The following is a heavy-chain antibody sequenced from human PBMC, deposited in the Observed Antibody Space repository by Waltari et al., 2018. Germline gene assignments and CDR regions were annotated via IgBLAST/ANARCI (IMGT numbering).Heavy chain of an antibody. J-gene: IGHJ4*02. V-gene: IGHV4-39*01. CDR1: GSSIRSSSFY. Sequence: QLQLQESGPGLVKPSETLSLTCTVPGSSIRSSSFYWAWNRHPPGKGLEWIGSIYYSGSNYYNPSLKRRVTISVDTSKNQFSLKLSSVTAADTAVYYCARARGHFDYWGQGTLVTVSS. CDR3: ARARGHFDY. CDR2: IYYSGSN.